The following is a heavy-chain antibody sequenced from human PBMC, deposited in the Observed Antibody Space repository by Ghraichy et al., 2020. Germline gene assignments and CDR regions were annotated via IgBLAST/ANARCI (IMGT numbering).Heavy chain of an antibody. CDR3: AREGPLGVTSTV. D-gene: IGHD2-21*02. J-gene: IGHJ4*02. Sequence: SETLSLTCTVSSGSVSSGSYYWSWIRQPPGKGLEWIGYISYSGSTNYNPSLKSRLTISVDMSENLFSLRLNSVTTADTALYYCAREGPLGVTSTVWGRGTLVTVSS. CDR1: SGSVSSGSYY. V-gene: IGHV4-61*01. CDR2: ISYSGST.